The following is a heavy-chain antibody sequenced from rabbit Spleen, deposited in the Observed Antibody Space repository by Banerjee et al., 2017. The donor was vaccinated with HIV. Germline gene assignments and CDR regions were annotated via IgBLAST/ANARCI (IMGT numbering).Heavy chain of an antibody. J-gene: IGHJ4*01. CDR3: ARILASSDITHFKL. CDR1: GFSFSSSYW. D-gene: IGHD1-1*01. CDR2: IDIGSSGST. V-gene: IGHV1S45*01. Sequence: QEQLEESGGDLVKPGASLTLTCTASGFSFSSSYWISWVRQAPGKGLEWIACIDIGSSGSTYYASWAKGRFTISKTSSTTVTLQMTSLTVADTATYFCARILASSDITHFKLWGPGTLVTVS.